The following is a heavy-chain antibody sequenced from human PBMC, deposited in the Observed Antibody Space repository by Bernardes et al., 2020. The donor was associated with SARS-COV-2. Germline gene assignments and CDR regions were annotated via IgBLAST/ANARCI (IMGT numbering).Heavy chain of an antibody. CDR1: GFTFSSYS. Sequence: SLRLSCAASGFTFSSYSMNWVRQAPGKGLEWVASITSSTFYIYYADSVKGRFTVSRDNAKNSLYLQMNSLTAEDTAIYFCARDQLDSSGAYAKLAFDIWGQGTMVTVSS. J-gene: IGHJ3*02. CDR3: ARDQLDSSGAYAKLAFDI. D-gene: IGHD3-22*01. CDR2: ITSSTFYI. V-gene: IGHV3-21*01.